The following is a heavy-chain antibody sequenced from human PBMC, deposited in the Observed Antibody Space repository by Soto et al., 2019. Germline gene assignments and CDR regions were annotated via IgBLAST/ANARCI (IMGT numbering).Heavy chain of an antibody. J-gene: IGHJ5*02. CDR1: GGSISSCDYY. Sequence: QVQLQESGPGLVKPSQTLSLTCTVSGGSISSCDYYWSWIRQHPGKGLEWIGTIYFSGTTYYNPSLKSRVTISVDTSKSQFSLKLSSVTAADTAVYYCARRDRSGFSYWLDTWGQGTLVTVSS. D-gene: IGHD3-22*01. CDR2: IYFSGTT. V-gene: IGHV4-31*03. CDR3: ARRDRSGFSYWLDT.